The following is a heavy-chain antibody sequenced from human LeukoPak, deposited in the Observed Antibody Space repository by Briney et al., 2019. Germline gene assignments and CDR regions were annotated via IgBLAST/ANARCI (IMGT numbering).Heavy chain of an antibody. Sequence: PGGSLRLSCAASGFTFDDYGMSWVRQAPGKGLEWVSGINWNGGSTGYADSVKGRFTISRDNSKNTLFLQMNSLRAEDTAIYYCAKDMGYCSSATCYGLDYWGQGTLVTVSS. CDR3: AKDMGYCSSATCYGLDY. CDR1: GFTFDDYG. J-gene: IGHJ4*02. V-gene: IGHV3-20*04. D-gene: IGHD2-2*01. CDR2: INWNGGST.